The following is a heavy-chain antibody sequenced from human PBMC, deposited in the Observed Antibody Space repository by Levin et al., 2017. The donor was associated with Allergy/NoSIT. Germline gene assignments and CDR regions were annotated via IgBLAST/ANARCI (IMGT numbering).Heavy chain of an antibody. D-gene: IGHD6-13*01. CDR3: ARAAAHQNPLMFDY. Sequence: GESLKISCAASGFTFSSYWMHWVRQAPGKELVWVSLIYSDGISTTYADSVKGRFTISRDNAKNTLYLQMNSLRAEDTALYYCARAAAHQNPLMFDYWGQGTLVTVSS. V-gene: IGHV3-74*01. CDR2: IYSDGIST. CDR1: GFTFSSYW. J-gene: IGHJ4*02.